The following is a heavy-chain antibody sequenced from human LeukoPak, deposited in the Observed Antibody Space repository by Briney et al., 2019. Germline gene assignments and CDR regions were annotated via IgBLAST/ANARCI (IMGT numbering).Heavy chain of an antibody. Sequence: GGSLRLSCAASGFTFSNYNIHWVRQAPGKGLEWVSYISSSSRTIYYADSVKGRFTISRDNAKNSLYLQMNSLRDDDTSLYYCAREKVGAADPFDYWGQGTLVTVSS. CDR1: GFTFSNYN. V-gene: IGHV3-48*02. CDR2: ISSSSRTI. CDR3: AREKVGAADPFDY. D-gene: IGHD1-26*01. J-gene: IGHJ4*02.